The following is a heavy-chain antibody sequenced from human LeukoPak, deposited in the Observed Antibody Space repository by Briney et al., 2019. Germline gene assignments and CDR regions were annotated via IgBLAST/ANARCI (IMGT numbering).Heavy chain of an antibody. CDR2: ISYDGSNK. D-gene: IGHD6-13*01. CDR3: AKDSVIAAAGSYWYFDL. J-gene: IGHJ2*01. V-gene: IGHV3-30*18. Sequence: GRSLRLSCAASGFTFRSYDMHWVRQAPGKGLQWVAVISYDGSNKYHTDSVKGRFTISRDNSKNTLYLQMNSLRAEDTAVYYCAKDSVIAAAGSYWYFDLWGRGTLVTVSS. CDR1: GFTFRSYD.